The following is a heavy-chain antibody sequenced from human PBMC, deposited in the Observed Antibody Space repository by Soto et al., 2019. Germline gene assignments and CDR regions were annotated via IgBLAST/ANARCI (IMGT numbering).Heavy chain of an antibody. J-gene: IGHJ6*02. D-gene: IGHD3-9*01. CDR3: ASPGAVDYDILTGYNDYGMDV. Sequence: SVKVSCKASGGTFSSYAISWVRQAPGQGLEWMGGIIPIFGTANYAQKLQGRVTITADKSTSTAYMELSSLRSEDTAVYYCASPGAVDYDILTGYNDYGMDVWGQGTTVTVSS. CDR1: GGTFSSYA. V-gene: IGHV1-69*06. CDR2: IIPIFGTA.